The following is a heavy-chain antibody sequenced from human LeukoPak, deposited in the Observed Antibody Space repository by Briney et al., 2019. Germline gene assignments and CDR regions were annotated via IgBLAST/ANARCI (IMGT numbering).Heavy chain of an antibody. CDR1: GFTFSSSG. CDR3: ARAPSGYNSYGDY. Sequence: QAGGSLRLSCAASGFTFSSSGMQWVRQAPGKGLEWVAFIRSDGSNTYYADSVKGRFTISRDNAKNSLYLQMNSLRAEDTAVYYCARAPSGYNSYGDYWGQGTLVTVSS. CDR2: IRSDGSNT. J-gene: IGHJ4*02. V-gene: IGHV3-30*02. D-gene: IGHD5-18*01.